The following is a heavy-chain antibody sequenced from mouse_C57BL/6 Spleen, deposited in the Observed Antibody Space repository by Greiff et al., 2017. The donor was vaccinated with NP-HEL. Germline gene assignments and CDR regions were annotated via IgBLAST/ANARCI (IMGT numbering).Heavy chain of an antibody. V-gene: IGHV1-80*01. J-gene: IGHJ4*01. CDR2: IYPGDGAT. D-gene: IGHD1-2*01. CDR3: ARRYYGPPYAMDY. CDR1: GYAFSSYW. Sequence: VQLQQSGAELVKPGASVKISCKASGYAFSSYWMNWVKQRPGKGLEWIGQIYPGDGATNYNGQFKGKATLTADKSSSPAYMQLSSLTSEDSAVYFCARRYYGPPYAMDYWGQGTSVTVSS.